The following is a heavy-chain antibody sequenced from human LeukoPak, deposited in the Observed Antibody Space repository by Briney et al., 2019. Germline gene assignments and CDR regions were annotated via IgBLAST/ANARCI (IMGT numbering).Heavy chain of an antibody. Sequence: PGGSLRLSCAVSGFSFDTYWMAWVRQAPGKGLEWVANIKQDGTEKYYVDSVKGRFTISRDNAKNSLYLQMDSLRAEDTAVYYCASTIVTTVYPPGWYFDLWGRGTQVTVSS. V-gene: IGHV3-7*01. CDR1: GFSFDTYW. D-gene: IGHD4-17*01. CDR3: ASTIVTTVYPPGWYFDL. J-gene: IGHJ2*01. CDR2: IKQDGTEK.